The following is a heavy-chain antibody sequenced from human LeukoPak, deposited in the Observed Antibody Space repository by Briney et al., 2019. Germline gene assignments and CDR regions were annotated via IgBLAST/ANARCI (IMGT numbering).Heavy chain of an antibody. CDR3: ARDQGSDSGGYPRYYFDY. D-gene: IGHD6-25*01. V-gene: IGHV3-23*01. CDR1: GFTFSSYA. Sequence: PGGSLRLSCAASGFTFSSYAMSWVRQAPGKGLEWVSAISGSGGSTYYADSVKGRFTICRDNSKNTLYLQMNSLRAEDTAVYYCARDQGSDSGGYPRYYFDYWGQGTLVTVSS. J-gene: IGHJ4*02. CDR2: ISGSGGST.